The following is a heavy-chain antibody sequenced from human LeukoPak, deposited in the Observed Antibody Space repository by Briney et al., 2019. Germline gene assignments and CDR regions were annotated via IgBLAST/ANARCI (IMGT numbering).Heavy chain of an antibody. J-gene: IGHJ3*02. CDR3: ARGQYNWNVVVSTAGVFDI. CDR2: ISWNSGYI. D-gene: IGHD1-1*01. V-gene: IGHV3-9*01. Sequence: GGSLRLSCAASGFSLDGYAMHWVRQAPGKGLEWVSGISWNSGYIGYADSVKDRFTIARDNAKNSLYLQMNSLRTEDTAVYYCARGQYNWNVVVSTAGVFDIWGQGTMVTVSS. CDR1: GFSLDGYA.